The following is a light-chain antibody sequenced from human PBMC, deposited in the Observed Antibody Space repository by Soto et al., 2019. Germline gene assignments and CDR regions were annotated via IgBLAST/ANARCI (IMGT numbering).Light chain of an antibody. Sequence: EIVMTQSPATLSVSPGERATLSCRASQSISSKLVWYQQKPGQAPSLLIYDASNRATGIPARFSGSGSGTDFTLTISSLEPEDFAVYYCQQRANWPLTFGRGTKVDIK. J-gene: IGKJ4*01. CDR2: DAS. V-gene: IGKV3-11*01. CDR1: QSISSK. CDR3: QQRANWPLT.